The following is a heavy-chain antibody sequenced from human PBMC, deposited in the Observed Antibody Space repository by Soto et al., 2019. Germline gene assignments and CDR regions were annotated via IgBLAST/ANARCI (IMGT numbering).Heavy chain of an antibody. CDR3: AKAKMPTVTTSFDY. CDR2: ISYDGSNK. D-gene: IGHD4-17*01. V-gene: IGHV3-30*18. J-gene: IGHJ4*02. Sequence: GSLRLSCAASGFTFSSYGMHWVRQAPGKGLEWVAVISYDGSNKYYADSVKGRFTISRDNSKNTLYLQMNSLRAEDTAVYYCAKAKMPTVTTSFDYWGQGTLVTLSS. CDR1: GFTFSSYG.